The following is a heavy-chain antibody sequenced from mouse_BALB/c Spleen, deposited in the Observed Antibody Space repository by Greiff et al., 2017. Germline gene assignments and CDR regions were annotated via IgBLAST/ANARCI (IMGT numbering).Heavy chain of an antibody. CDR2: IWAGGST. CDR1: GFSLTGYG. J-gene: IGHJ4*01. V-gene: IGHV2-9*02. Sequence: VMLVESGPGLVAPSQSLSITCTVSGFSLTGYGVNWVRQPPGKGLEWLGVIWAGGSTNYNSALMSRLSISKDNSKSQVFLKMNSLQTDDTAMYYCARGTARATGVYAMDYWGQGTSVTVSS. CDR3: ARGTARATGVYAMDY. D-gene: IGHD3-1*01.